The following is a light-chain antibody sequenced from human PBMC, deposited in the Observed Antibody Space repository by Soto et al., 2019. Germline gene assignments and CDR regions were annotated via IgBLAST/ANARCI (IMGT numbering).Light chain of an antibody. J-gene: IGKJ4*01. CDR2: DAS. Sequence: VLTQSPATLSLSPGERATLSCRASQSVSIYLAWYQQKPGQAPRLLIYDASNRATGIPARFSGSGSGTDFTLTIDSLEPEDSAVYYCQQRIHWPLTFGGGTKVEIK. CDR1: QSVSIY. V-gene: IGKV3-11*01. CDR3: QQRIHWPLT.